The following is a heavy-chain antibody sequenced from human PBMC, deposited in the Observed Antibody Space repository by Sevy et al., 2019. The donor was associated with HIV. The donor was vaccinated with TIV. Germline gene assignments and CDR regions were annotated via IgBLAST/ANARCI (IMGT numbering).Heavy chain of an antibody. CDR3: AREGSYYDSSGYYQHPVYYFDY. Sequence: SETLSLTCTVSGGSISSSSYYWGWIRQPPGKGLEWIGSIYYSGRTYYNPSLKSRVTISVDTSKNQFSLKLSSVTAADTAVYYCAREGSYYDSSGYYQHPVYYFDYWGQGTLVTVSS. CDR2: IYYSGRT. J-gene: IGHJ4*02. D-gene: IGHD3-22*01. CDR1: GGSISSSSYY. V-gene: IGHV4-39*02.